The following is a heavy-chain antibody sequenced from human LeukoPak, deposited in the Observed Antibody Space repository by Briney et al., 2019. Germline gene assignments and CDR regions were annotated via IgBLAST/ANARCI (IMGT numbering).Heavy chain of an antibody. D-gene: IGHD6-6*01. CDR2: INHSGST. CDR1: GGSFSGYY. Sequence: PSETLSLTCAVYGGSFSGYYWSWIRQPPGKGLEWIGEINHSGSTNYNPSLKSRVTISVDTSKNQFSLKLSSVTAADTAVYYCARAQGIAARRSQGSRQVRKDVWGQGTTVTVSS. J-gene: IGHJ6*02. CDR3: ARAQGIAARRSQGSRQVRKDV. V-gene: IGHV4-34*01.